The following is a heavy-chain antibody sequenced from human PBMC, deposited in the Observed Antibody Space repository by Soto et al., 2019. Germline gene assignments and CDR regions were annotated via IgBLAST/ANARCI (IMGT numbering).Heavy chain of an antibody. J-gene: IGHJ4*02. Sequence: GGSLRLSCAASGFTFSSFAMSWVRQAPGKGLEWVSGINSRAGTTYYADSVKGRFTISRDNSKNTLYLQMNSLTAEDTAVYYCAKDRSSTSCYAFDYWGRGTLVTSPQ. D-gene: IGHD2-2*01. CDR2: INSRAGTT. CDR1: GFTFSSFA. CDR3: AKDRSSTSCYAFDY. V-gene: IGHV3-23*01.